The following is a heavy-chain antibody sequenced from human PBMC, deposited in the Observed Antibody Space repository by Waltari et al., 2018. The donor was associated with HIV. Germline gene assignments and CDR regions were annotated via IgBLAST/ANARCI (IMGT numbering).Heavy chain of an antibody. J-gene: IGHJ4*02. V-gene: IGHV3-23*04. CDR1: GFTFTNYA. D-gene: IGHD3-22*01. Sequence: EVELVESGGGLVQPGGSVRGSCEASGFTFTNYAMKWVRQGPGKWMEWVCGHCGSGVETYDADSMKSRFTIARGDPKNTLYLQVNSLRAEETAVYYLAKDDSTGSSGYYPFHYWAQGTLITVSS. CDR2: HCGSGVET. CDR3: AKDDSTGSSGYYPFHY.